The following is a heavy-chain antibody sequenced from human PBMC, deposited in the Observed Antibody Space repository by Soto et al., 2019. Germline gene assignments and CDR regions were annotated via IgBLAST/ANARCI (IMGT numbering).Heavy chain of an antibody. CDR3: ARRGSGSYYDY. CDR2: FSGSGGST. J-gene: IGHJ4*02. Sequence: EVQLLESGGGLVQPGGSLRLSCAASGFTFSSYAMRWVRQAPVKGLEWVSAFSGSGGSTYYADSEKGRFIISRDNSKNTLYLQMNSLRAEDTAVYYCARRGSGSYYDYWGQGTLVTVSS. V-gene: IGHV3-23*01. CDR1: GFTFSSYA. D-gene: IGHD1-26*01.